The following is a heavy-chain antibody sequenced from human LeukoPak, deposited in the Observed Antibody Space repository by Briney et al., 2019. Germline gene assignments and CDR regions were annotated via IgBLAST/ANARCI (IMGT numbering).Heavy chain of an antibody. Sequence: PPETLSLTCTVSVGSITSTSYYCGWIRHPPGKGLEWVVSIYYSGSTYYNPSLKSRVTISVDTSKNQFSLKLSSVTAADTSVYYCARHPRSGWLYNWFDPWGQGTLVTVSS. CDR3: ARHPRSGWLYNWFDP. D-gene: IGHD6-19*01. V-gene: IGHV4-39*01. J-gene: IGHJ5*02. CDR1: VGSITSTSYY. CDR2: IYYSGST.